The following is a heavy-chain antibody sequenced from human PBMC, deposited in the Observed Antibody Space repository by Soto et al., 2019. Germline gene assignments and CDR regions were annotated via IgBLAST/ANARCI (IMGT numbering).Heavy chain of an antibody. Sequence: SETLSLTCAVYGGSFSGYYWSWIRQPPGKGLEWIGEINRSGSTNYNPSLKSRVTISVDTSKNQFSLKLSSVTAADTAVYYCARAPIQLWYPYYYYGMDVWGQGTTVTVSS. D-gene: IGHD5-18*01. CDR1: GGSFSGYY. V-gene: IGHV4-34*01. J-gene: IGHJ6*02. CDR2: INRSGST. CDR3: ARAPIQLWYPYYYYGMDV.